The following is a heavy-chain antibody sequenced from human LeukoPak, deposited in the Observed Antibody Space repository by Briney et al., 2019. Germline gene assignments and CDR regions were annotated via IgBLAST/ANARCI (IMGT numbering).Heavy chain of an antibody. J-gene: IGHJ3*02. CDR1: GYTFTSYG. V-gene: IGHV1-18*01. CDR2: ISAYNGNT. D-gene: IGHD3-22*01. CDR3: ARSHDSSGYYPTGHAFDI. Sequence: ASVKVSCKASGYTFTSYGISWVRQAPGQGLEWMGWISAYNGNTNYAQKLQGRVTMTTDTSTSTAYMELRSLRSDDTAVYYCARSHDSSGYYPTGHAFDIWGQGTMVTVSS.